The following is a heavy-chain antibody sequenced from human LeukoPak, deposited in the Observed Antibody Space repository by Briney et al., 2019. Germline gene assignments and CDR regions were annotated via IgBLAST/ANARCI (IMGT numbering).Heavy chain of an antibody. CDR3: ARRSEWEPNDAFDI. Sequence: PSETLSLTCTVSGGSVSSYFWSWIRQPAGKGLEWIGRIYTSGSTNYNPSLKRRVTMSVDTSKNQFSLKLSSVTAADTAVYYCARRSEWEPNDAFDIWGQGTMVTVSS. V-gene: IGHV4-4*07. J-gene: IGHJ3*02. D-gene: IGHD1-26*01. CDR1: GGSVSSYF. CDR2: IYTSGST.